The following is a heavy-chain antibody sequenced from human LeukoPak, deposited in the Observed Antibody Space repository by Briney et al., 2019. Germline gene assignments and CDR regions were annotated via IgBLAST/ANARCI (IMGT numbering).Heavy chain of an antibody. J-gene: IGHJ5*02. V-gene: IGHV5-51*01. D-gene: IGHD2-15*01. Sequence: GESLKISCKASGYSFTTYWIGWVRQMPGKGLEWMGIIYPGDSDTRYSPSFQGQVTISADTSISTAYLQWSSLKASDTAIYYCARRGYTLGWFDPWGQGTLVTVSS. CDR2: IYPGDSDT. CDR3: ARRGYTLGWFDP. CDR1: GYSFTTYW.